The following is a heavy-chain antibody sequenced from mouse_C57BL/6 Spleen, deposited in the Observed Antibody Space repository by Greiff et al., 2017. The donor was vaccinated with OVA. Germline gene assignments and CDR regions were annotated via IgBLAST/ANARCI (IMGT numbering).Heavy chain of an antibody. V-gene: IGHV14-1*01. Sequence: EVQLQQSGAELVRPGASVKLSCTASGFNIKDYYMHWVKQRPEQGLEWIGRIDPEDGDTEYAPKFQGKATMTADTSSNTAYMKLSSLTSEDTDVYYCTDDSSYEYFDYWGQGTTLTVSS. CDR1: GFNIKDYY. J-gene: IGHJ2*01. CDR3: TDDSSYEYFDY. D-gene: IGHD1-1*01. CDR2: IDPEDGDT.